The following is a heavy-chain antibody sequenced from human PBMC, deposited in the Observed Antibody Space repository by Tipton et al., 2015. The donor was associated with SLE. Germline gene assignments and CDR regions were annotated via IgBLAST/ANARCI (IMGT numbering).Heavy chain of an antibody. CDR1: GFTFSSYA. CDR2: ISGSGGST. D-gene: IGHD2-8*02. CDR3: AKDPSVTGGVCCYYFDY. J-gene: IGHJ4*02. V-gene: IGHV3-23*01. Sequence: SLRLSCAASGFTFSSYAMSWVRQAPGKGLEWVSGISGSGGSTYYADSVEGRFTISRDNSKNTLYLQMNSLRAEDTAVYYCAKDPSVTGGVCCYYFDYWGQGALVTVSS.